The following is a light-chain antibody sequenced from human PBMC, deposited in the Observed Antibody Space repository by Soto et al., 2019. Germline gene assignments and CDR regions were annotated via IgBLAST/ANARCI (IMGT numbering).Light chain of an antibody. V-gene: IGLV6-57*01. CDR2: EDN. J-gene: IGLJ2*01. CDR3: QSYDATNQV. Sequence: NFVLTQPHCVSESPGKTGTISCTRSSGSIASNYVQWYQQRPGSSPTTVIYEDNQRPSGVPDRFSGSIDSSSNSASLTISGLETEDEADYYCQSYDATNQVFGGGTKLTVL. CDR1: SGSIASNY.